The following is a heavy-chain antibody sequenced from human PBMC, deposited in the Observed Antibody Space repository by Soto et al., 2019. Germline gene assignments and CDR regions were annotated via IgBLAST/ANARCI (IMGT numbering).Heavy chain of an antibody. D-gene: IGHD5-18*01. Sequence: QLQLQESGSGLVKPSQTLSLTCAVSGGSISSGGYSWSWIRQPPGKGLEWIGYIYHSGSTYYNPSLKSRVTISVDRSKNQFSLKLSSVTAADTAVYYCASTRGYSYGQYYFDYWGQGTLVTVSS. CDR1: GGSISSGGYS. CDR2: IYHSGST. J-gene: IGHJ4*02. V-gene: IGHV4-30-2*01. CDR3: ASTRGYSYGQYYFDY.